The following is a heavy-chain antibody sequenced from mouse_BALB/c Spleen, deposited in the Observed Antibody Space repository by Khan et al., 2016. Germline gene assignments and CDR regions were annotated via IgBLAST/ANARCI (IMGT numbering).Heavy chain of an antibody. J-gene: IGHJ2*01. D-gene: IGHD3-3*01. CDR2: INTNTGES. CDR3: ANAGGQPGTPDD. Sequence: QIQLVQSGPELKKPGETVKISCKASGYMFTNYGMNWVKQAPGKGFKWMGWINTNTGESTYAEDFKGRFAFSLESSASTAYLQINNLKKEDAATYYCANAGGQPGTPDDWGQGTTLSVAS. V-gene: IGHV9-3*02. CDR1: GYMFTNYG.